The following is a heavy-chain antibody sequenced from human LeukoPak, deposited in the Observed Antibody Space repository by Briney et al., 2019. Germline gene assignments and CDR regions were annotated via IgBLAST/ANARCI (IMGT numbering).Heavy chain of an antibody. CDR1: GFTFSRYD. V-gene: IGHV3-23*01. D-gene: IGHD1-26*01. Sequence: GGSLRLSCAASGFTFSRYDMSWVRQAPGKGLEWVSDISGSGGSTYYADFVKGRFTISRDNSKNTLYLQMNSLRAEDTAVYYCAKIAETSGIYGQGYDYWGQGTLVTVSS. CDR2: ISGSGGST. CDR3: AKIAETSGIYGQGYDY. J-gene: IGHJ4*02.